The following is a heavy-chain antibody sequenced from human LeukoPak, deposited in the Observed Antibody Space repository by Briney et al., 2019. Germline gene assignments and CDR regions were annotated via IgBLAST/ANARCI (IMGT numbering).Heavy chain of an antibody. CDR3: ALDDRGSYSFDY. Sequence: ASVKVSCKASGFTFNNYHVHWVRQAPGQGPEWMGIIDPSGHGTTYAQRFQGRVTMTWEASTSTVYMELSSLRSDDTAVYYCALDDRGSYSFDYWGQGTLVTVSS. CDR1: GFTFNNYH. D-gene: IGHD1-26*01. V-gene: IGHV1-46*02. J-gene: IGHJ4*02. CDR2: IDPSGHGT.